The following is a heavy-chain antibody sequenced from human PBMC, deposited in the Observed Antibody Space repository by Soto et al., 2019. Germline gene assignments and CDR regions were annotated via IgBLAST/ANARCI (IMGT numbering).Heavy chain of an antibody. J-gene: IGHJ4*02. Sequence: QVQLQESGPGLVKPSETLSLTCTVSGGSVSSCSYYWRWIRQPPGKGLEWIGYIYSSGGTSYNPSLKSRVTISVDTSKNQFSLKLSSVTAADTAVYYCARDEDGYNYWGQGTLVTVSS. D-gene: IGHD5-12*01. CDR1: GGSVSSCSYY. CDR2: IYSSGGT. V-gene: IGHV4-61*01. CDR3: ARDEDGYNY.